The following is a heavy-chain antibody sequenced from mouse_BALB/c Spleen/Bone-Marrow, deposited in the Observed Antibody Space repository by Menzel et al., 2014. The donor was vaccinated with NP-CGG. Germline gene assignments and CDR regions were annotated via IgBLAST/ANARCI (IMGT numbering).Heavy chain of an antibody. CDR2: INPHNDGT. D-gene: IGHD2-3*01. J-gene: IGHJ4*01. V-gene: IGHV1-14*01. CDR3: ARRWLPYAMDY. CDR1: GYTFTSYI. Sequence: EVKLQESGPELVKPGASVKMSCKASGYTFTSYIMHWVKQKPGQGLEWIGYINPHNDGTKYNEKFKGKATLTSDKSSSTAYMELSSLTSEDSAVYYCARRWLPYAMDYWGQGTSVTVSS.